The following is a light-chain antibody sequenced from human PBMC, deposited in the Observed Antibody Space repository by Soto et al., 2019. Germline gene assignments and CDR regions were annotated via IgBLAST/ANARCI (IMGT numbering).Light chain of an antibody. CDR2: SNN. Sequence: QSVLTQPPSVSGAPGQRVTIYCTGSSSNIGAGYDVHWYQQLPGTAPKLLIYSNNQRPSGVPDRFSGSKSGTSASLAISGLQSEDEADYYCAAWDDSLNGWVFGGGTKVTVL. CDR1: SSNIGAGYD. J-gene: IGLJ3*02. V-gene: IGLV1-44*01. CDR3: AAWDDSLNGWV.